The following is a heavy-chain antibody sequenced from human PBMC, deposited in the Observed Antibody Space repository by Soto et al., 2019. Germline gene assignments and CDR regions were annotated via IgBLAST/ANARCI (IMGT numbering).Heavy chain of an antibody. J-gene: IGHJ5*02. D-gene: IGHD3-10*01. V-gene: IGHV4-39*01. CDR2: IYYSGNT. CDR1: GGSISSSTYY. Sequence: NPSETLSLTCTVSGGSISSSTYYWAWIRQPPGKRLEWIGSIYYSGNTYYNPSLRSRVTISVDTSANQFSLKLSSVTAADTSVYYCARLWFGVLFWFDPWGQGTLVTVSS. CDR3: ARLWFGVLFWFDP.